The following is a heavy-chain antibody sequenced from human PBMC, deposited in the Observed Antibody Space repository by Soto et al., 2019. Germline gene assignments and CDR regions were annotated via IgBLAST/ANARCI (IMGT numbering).Heavy chain of an antibody. J-gene: IGHJ6*02. CDR2: IYYSGST. CDR1: GGSISSGGYY. CDR3: ARLRSYGMFYGMDV. V-gene: IGHV4-31*03. Sequence: SETLSLTCTVSGGSISSGGYYWSWIRQHPGKGLEWIGYIYYSGSTYYNPSLKSGVTISVDTSKNQFSLKLSSVTAADTAVYYCARLRSYGMFYGMDVWGQGTTVTVS. D-gene: IGHD5-18*01.